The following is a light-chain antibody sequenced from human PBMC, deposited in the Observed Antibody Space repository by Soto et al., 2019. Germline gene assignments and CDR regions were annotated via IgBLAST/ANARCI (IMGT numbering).Light chain of an antibody. J-gene: IGLJ1*01. CDR1: SSDVGTYKY. V-gene: IGLV2-11*01. CDR3: CSYAGSYTLV. Sequence: QSARTQPRSVSGSPGQSVTISCTGTSSDVGTYKYVSWFQQHPGKAPKLMIYDVNKRPSGVPDRFSGSKSGNTASLTISGLQAEDETDYYCCSYAGSYTLVFGTGTKLTVL. CDR2: DVN.